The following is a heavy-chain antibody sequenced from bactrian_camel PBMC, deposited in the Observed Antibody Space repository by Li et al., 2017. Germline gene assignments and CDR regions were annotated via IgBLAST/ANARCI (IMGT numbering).Heavy chain of an antibody. Sequence: HVQLVESGGGSVQAGESLRLSCVYEYEYSATCMGWFRQAPGKSREAVASIYAAGGSSYYVDSVKGRFTISRDNGKNTLYLQMNSLKPEDTDTYYCAAQFLEASCAVVHAIDNWGQGTQVTVS. J-gene: IGHJ4*01. CDR1: EYEYSATC. D-gene: IGHD2*01. V-gene: IGHV3S1*01. CDR3: AAQFLEASCAVVHAIDN. CDR2: IYAAGGSS.